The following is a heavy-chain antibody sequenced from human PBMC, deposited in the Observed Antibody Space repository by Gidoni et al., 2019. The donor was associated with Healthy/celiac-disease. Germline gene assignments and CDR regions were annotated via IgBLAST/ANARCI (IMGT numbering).Heavy chain of an antibody. CDR1: GGSFSGYS. Sequence: QVQLQQWGAGLLKPSETLSLTCAVYGGSFSGYSWSWIRQPPGKGLEWIGEINHGGSTNYNPSLKSRVTISVDTSKNQFSLKLSSVTAADTAVYYCARGLRPSSGWSPWGYYGMDVWGQGTTVTVSS. CDR2: INHGGST. J-gene: IGHJ6*02. V-gene: IGHV4-34*01. CDR3: ARGLRPSSGWSPWGYYGMDV. D-gene: IGHD6-19*01.